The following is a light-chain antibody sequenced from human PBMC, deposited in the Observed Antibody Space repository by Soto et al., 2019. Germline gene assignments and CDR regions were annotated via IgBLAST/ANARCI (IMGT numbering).Light chain of an antibody. J-gene: IGLJ1*01. CDR3: SSYTSSSTLGV. CDR2: EVS. CDR1: SSDVGGYNY. V-gene: IGLV2-14*01. Sequence: QSALTQPASVSGSPGQSITISCTGTSSDVGGYNYVSWYQQHPGKAPKLMIYEVSNRPSTVSNRFSGSKSGNSASLTISGLKAEDEADYYCSSYTSSSTLGVFGTGTKLTVL.